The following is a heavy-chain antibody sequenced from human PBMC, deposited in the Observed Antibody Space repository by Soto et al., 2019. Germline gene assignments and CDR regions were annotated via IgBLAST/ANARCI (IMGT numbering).Heavy chain of an antibody. V-gene: IGHV4-59*08. CDR2: IYYSGST. D-gene: IGHD6-19*01. CDR3: ARQVGGWAPWYFDY. Sequence: SETLSLTCTVSGGSISSYYWSWIRQPPGKGLEWIGYIYYSGSTNYNPSLKSRVTISIDTSKNQFSLKLSSVTAADTAVYYCARQVGGWAPWYFDYWGQGTLVTVSS. CDR1: GGSISSYY. J-gene: IGHJ4*02.